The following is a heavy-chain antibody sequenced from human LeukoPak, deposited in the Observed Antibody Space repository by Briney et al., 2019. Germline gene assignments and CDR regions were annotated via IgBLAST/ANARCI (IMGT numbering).Heavy chain of an antibody. CDR2: IYPGGSDT. J-gene: IGHJ4*02. CDR3: ARRRSNYYLDQ. Sequence: GESLKISCKGSGYSFTTYWIGWVRQMRGKGLEWRGIIYPGGSDTRYSPSFQGQVTISADKSISTAYLQWNSLKASDTAMYYCARRRSNYYLDQWGQGTLVTVSS. CDR1: GYSFTTYW. D-gene: IGHD3-10*01. V-gene: IGHV5-51*01.